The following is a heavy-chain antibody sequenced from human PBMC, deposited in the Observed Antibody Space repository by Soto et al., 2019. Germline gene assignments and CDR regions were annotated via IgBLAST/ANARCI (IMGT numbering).Heavy chain of an antibody. D-gene: IGHD2-15*01. CDR2: IYYSGST. J-gene: IGHJ3*02. CDR3: ASSSVVVVAASGDPGAFDI. CDR1: GGSISSGGYY. V-gene: IGHV4-31*03. Sequence: QVQLQESGPGLVKPSQTLSLTCTVSGGSISSGGYYWSWIRQHPGKGLEWIGHIYYSGSTYYNPSLKSRVTMSVDTSRNECSLKLSSVSAADTAVYYCASSSVVVVAASGDPGAFDIWGQGTMVTVSS.